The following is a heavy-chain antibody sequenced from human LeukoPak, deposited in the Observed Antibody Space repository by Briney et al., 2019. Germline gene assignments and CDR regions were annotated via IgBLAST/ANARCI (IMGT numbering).Heavy chain of an antibody. D-gene: IGHD6-19*01. CDR1: GDSVSSNSAA. V-gene: IGHV6-1*01. CDR2: TYYRSKWYN. J-gene: IGHJ5*02. Sequence: SQTLSLTCAIPGDSVSSNSAAWNWIRQSPSRGLEWLGRTYYRSKWYNDYAVSVKSRITINPDTSKNQFSLQLNSVTPEDTAVYYCARSAVAGTGEWFDPWGQGTLVTVSS. CDR3: ARSAVAGTGEWFDP.